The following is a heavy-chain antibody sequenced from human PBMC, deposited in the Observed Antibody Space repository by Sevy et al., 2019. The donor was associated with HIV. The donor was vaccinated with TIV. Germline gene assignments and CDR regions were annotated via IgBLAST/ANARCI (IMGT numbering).Heavy chain of an antibody. Sequence: GGSLRLSCAVSGFTFSTSAMSWVRQAPGKGLEWVSSISGTGGSTSYADSVKGRFTISRDNSKNTVYLQMHGLRAEDSAVYYCARVPHPAAMQTFYYLGTDVWGQGTTATVSS. J-gene: IGHJ6*01. V-gene: IGHV3-23*01. CDR3: ARVPHPAAMQTFYYLGTDV. CDR2: ISGTGGST. D-gene: IGHD2-2*01. CDR1: GFTFSTSA.